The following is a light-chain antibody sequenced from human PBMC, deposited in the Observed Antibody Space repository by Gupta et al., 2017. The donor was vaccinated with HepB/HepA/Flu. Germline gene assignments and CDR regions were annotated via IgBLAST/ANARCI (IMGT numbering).Light chain of an antibody. Sequence: DIQMTQSPSSLSASVGDRVTITCRASQSISSYLNWYQQKPGKAPNLLIYAASSVQSGVPSRFSGSGSGTDFALTISSLQPEDFATYYCQQSDTARLTFGGGTKVEIK. J-gene: IGKJ4*01. CDR3: QQSDTARLT. CDR2: AAS. V-gene: IGKV1-39*01. CDR1: QSISSY.